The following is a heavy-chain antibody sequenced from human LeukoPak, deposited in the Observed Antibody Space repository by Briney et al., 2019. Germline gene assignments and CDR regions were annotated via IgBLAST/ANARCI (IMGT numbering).Heavy chain of an antibody. V-gene: IGHV3-21*01. CDR1: GFTFSSYS. CDR3: ARITVIRVAAMDV. D-gene: IGHD3-10*01. Sequence: GSLRLSCAASGFTFSSYSMNWVRQAPGKGLEWVSSISSSSSYIYYADSVKGRFTISRDNAKNSLYLQMNSLRTEDTAVYYCARITVIRVAAMDVWSKGTTVTISS. J-gene: IGHJ6*03. CDR2: ISSSSSYI.